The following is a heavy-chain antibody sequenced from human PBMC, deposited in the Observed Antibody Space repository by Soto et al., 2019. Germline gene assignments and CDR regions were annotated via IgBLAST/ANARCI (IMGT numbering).Heavy chain of an antibody. CDR3: ARRIPYGDYVDY. Sequence: SETLSLTCTVSGGSISSGDYYWSWIRQPPGKGLEWIGYIYYSGSTYYNPSLKSRVILSVDTSTIQFSLKLTSVTAADTAVYYCARRIPYGDYVDYWGQGTLVTVSS. CDR1: GGSISSGDYY. CDR2: IYYSGST. J-gene: IGHJ4*02. V-gene: IGHV4-30-4*01. D-gene: IGHD4-17*01.